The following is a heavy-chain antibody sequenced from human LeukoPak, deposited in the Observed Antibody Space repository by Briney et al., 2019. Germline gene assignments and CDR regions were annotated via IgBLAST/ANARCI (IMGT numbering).Heavy chain of an antibody. CDR3: ARRSMGIVDY. V-gene: IGHV3-48*03. CDR1: GFTFSSYE. J-gene: IGHJ4*02. CDR2: ISSSSSTI. D-gene: IGHD2-21*01. Sequence: PGGSLRLSCAASGFTFSSYEMNWVREAPGKGLEWVSYISSSSSTIYYADSVKGRFTISRDNAKNSLYLQLKSLRAEDTAVYYCARRSMGIVDYWGQGTLVTVSS.